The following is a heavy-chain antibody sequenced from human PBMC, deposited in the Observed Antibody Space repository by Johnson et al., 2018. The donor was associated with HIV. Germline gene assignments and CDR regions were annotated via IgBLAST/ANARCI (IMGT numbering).Heavy chain of an antibody. CDR1: GFTFSSYA. J-gene: IGHJ3*02. Sequence: QEQLVESGGGVVQPGRSLRLSCAASGFTFSSYAMHWVRQAPGKGLEWVAVISYDGSNKYYADSVKGRFTISRDNSKNTLYLQMTSLRAEDTAGYYCAREHAGTTGDAFDIWGQGTMVTVSS. V-gene: IGHV3-30*04. D-gene: IGHD1-1*01. CDR2: ISYDGSNK. CDR3: AREHAGTTGDAFDI.